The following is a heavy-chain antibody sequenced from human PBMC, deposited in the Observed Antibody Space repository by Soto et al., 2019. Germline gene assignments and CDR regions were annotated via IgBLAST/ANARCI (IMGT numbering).Heavy chain of an antibody. D-gene: IGHD6-25*01. CDR3: ARDRAFTAARPDAFDI. V-gene: IGHV1-18*04. Sequence: ASVKVSCKASGYTFTSYGISWVRQAPGQGLEWMGWISAYNGNTNYAQKLQGRVTMTTDTSTSTAYMELRSLRSDDTAVYYCARDRAFTAARPDAFDIWGQGTMVTVSS. CDR2: ISAYNGNT. J-gene: IGHJ3*02. CDR1: GYTFTSYG.